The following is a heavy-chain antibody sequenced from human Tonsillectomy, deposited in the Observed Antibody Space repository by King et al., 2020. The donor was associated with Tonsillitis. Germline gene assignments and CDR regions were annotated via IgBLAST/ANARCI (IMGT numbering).Heavy chain of an antibody. J-gene: IGHJ3*02. CDR3: AREPDVDTAMVRAFDI. D-gene: IGHD5-18*01. V-gene: IGHV4-61*01. CDR2: IYYSGST. Sequence: QLQESGPGLVKPSETLSLTCTVSGGSVSSGSYYWSWIRQPPGKGLEWIGYIYYSGSTNYNPSIKSRVTISVDTSKNQFSLKLSSVTAADTAVYYCAREPDVDTAMVRAFDIWGQGTMVTVS. CDR1: GGSVSSGSYY.